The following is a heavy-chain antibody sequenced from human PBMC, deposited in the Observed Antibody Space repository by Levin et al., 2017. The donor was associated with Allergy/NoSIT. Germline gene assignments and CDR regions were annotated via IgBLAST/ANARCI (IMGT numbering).Heavy chain of an antibody. Sequence: GGSLRLSCAASGFTFSSYSMNWVRQAPGKGLEWVSSISSSSSYIYYADSVKGRFTISRDNAKNSLYLQMNSLRAEDTAVYYCARAHSSGWYWDGRWFDPWGQGTLVTVSS. CDR2: ISSSSSYI. CDR1: GFTFSSYS. D-gene: IGHD6-19*01. V-gene: IGHV3-21*01. CDR3: ARAHSSGWYWDGRWFDP. J-gene: IGHJ5*02.